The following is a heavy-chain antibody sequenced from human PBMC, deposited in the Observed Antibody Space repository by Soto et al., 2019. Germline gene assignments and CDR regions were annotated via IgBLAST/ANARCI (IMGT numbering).Heavy chain of an antibody. J-gene: IGHJ4*02. Sequence: GGSLRLSCAASGFPFSNYWMHWVRQDPGKGLVWVSRINSDGSSTSYADSVKGRFTISRDNAKNLLYLQMNSLRAEDTAVYYCARPYPAYSGYDLHYWGQGTLVTVSS. V-gene: IGHV3-74*01. CDR1: GFPFSNYW. CDR2: INSDGSST. D-gene: IGHD5-12*01. CDR3: ARPYPAYSGYDLHY.